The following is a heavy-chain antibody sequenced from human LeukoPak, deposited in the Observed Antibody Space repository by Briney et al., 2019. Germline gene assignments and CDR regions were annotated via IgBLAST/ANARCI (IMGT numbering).Heavy chain of an antibody. D-gene: IGHD3-9*01. Sequence: SETLSLTCTVSGGSISKSTYYWGWIRQPAGKGLEWIGRIYTSGSTNYNPSLKSRVTMSVDTSKNQFSLKLSSVTAADTAVYYCARDLGGYFDWGYFDYWGQGTLVTVSS. CDR1: GGSISKSTYY. CDR3: ARDLGGYFDWGYFDY. V-gene: IGHV4-61*02. CDR2: IYTSGST. J-gene: IGHJ4*02.